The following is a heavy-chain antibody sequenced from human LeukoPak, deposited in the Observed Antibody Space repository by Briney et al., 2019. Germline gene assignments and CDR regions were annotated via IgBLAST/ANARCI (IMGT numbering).Heavy chain of an antibody. V-gene: IGHV3-48*03. CDR3: ASLWELIGS. CDR1: GFTFSSYE. D-gene: IGHD1-26*01. J-gene: IGHJ4*02. CDR2: ISIDGKTI. Sequence: GGSLRLSCAPSGFTFSSYEMDWVRKAPGKGLEWVSYISIDGKTIHYADSGKGRFTLSRDNAKNSVYLQMNSLRVEDTAIYYCASLWELIGSWGQGTLVTVSS.